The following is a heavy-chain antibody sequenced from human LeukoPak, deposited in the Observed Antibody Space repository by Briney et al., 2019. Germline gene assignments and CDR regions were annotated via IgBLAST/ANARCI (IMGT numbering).Heavy chain of an antibody. CDR3: AGGLKYSSSWYY. V-gene: IGHV1-2*02. J-gene: IGHJ4*02. CDR1: GYTFTGYY. CDR2: INPNSGGT. Sequence: ASVKVSCKASGYTFTGYYMHWVRQAPGQGLEWMGWINPNSGGTSYAQKFQGRVTMTRDTSTSTVYMELSRLRFDDTAVYYCAGGLKYSSSWYYWGQGALVTVSS. D-gene: IGHD6-13*01.